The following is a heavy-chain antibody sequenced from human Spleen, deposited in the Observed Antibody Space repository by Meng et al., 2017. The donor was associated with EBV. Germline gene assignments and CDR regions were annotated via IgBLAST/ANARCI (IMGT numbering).Heavy chain of an antibody. CDR1: GGSISSSNL. Sequence: GRVQGSGPGLVKPSGPLSLSCAVAGGSISSSNLWSWVRQPPGKGLEWIGEIYHSGSTNYNPSLKSRVTISVDKSKNQFSLKLSSVTAADTAVYYCARDSTMPENWFDPWGQGTLVTVSS. D-gene: IGHD2-2*01. V-gene: IGHV4-4*02. CDR3: ARDSTMPENWFDP. CDR2: IYHSGST. J-gene: IGHJ5*02.